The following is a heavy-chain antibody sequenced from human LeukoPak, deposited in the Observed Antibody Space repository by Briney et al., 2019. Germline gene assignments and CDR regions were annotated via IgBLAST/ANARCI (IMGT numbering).Heavy chain of an antibody. Sequence: SETLSLTCAVYGESFSGYYWSWIRQPPGKGLEWIGEINHSGSTNYNPSLKSRVTISVDTSKNQFSLKLSSVTAADTAVYYCARMGTYYYYYYGMDVWGQGTTVTVSS. V-gene: IGHV4-34*01. D-gene: IGHD1-1*01. CDR2: INHSGST. J-gene: IGHJ6*02. CDR3: ARMGTYYYYYYGMDV. CDR1: GESFSGYY.